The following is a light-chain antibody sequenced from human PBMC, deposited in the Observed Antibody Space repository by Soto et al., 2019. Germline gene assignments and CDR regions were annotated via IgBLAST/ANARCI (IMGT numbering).Light chain of an antibody. J-gene: IGLJ2*01. Sequence: QPVLTQSPSASASLGASVKLTCTLSSGHSSYAIACHQQQPEKGPRYLMKLNSDGSHSKGDGIPDRFSGSSSGAERYLTISSLQSEDEADYYCQTWGTGILVFGGGTKLTVL. CDR3: QTWGTGILV. V-gene: IGLV4-69*01. CDR1: SGHSSYA. CDR2: LNSDGSH.